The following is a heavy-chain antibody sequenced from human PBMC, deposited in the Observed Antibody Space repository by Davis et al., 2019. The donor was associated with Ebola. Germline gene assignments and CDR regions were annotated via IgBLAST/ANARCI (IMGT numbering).Heavy chain of an antibody. Sequence: GGSLRLSCAASGFTVSSNYMSWVRQAPGKGLEWVSVIYSGGSTYYADSVKGRFTISRDNSKNTLYLQMNSLRAEDTAVYYCARPIEWYSTPYYGMDVWGQGTTVTVSS. V-gene: IGHV3-53*01. CDR1: GFTVSSNY. CDR3: ARPIEWYSTPYYGMDV. CDR2: IYSGGST. D-gene: IGHD6-13*01. J-gene: IGHJ6*02.